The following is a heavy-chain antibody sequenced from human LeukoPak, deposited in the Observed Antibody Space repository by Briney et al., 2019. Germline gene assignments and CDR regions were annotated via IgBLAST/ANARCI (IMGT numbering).Heavy chain of an antibody. CDR2: IIPLFGTA. CDR1: GGTFSNYA. V-gene: IGHV1-69*05. Sequence: SVKVSCKTSGGTFSNYALSWVRQAPGQGLEWMGRIIPLFGTANYAQKFQGRVTFTTDESTSTAYMELSSLRSDDTAVYFCASYPRSISTPPFDYWGQGTLVTVSS. D-gene: IGHD3-3*02. J-gene: IGHJ4*02. CDR3: ASYPRSISTPPFDY.